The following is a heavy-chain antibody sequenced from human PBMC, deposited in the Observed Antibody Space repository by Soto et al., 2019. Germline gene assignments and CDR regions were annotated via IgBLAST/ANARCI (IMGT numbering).Heavy chain of an antibody. Sequence: QVQLVQSGAEVKKPGSSVKVSCKASGGTFSSYAISWVRQAPGQGLEWMGGIIPIFGTANYAQKFQGRVTIPADESTSTAYMELSSLRSEDTAVYYCARVRYCISTSCYGLGWFDPWGQGTLVTVSS. J-gene: IGHJ5*02. D-gene: IGHD2-2*01. CDR3: ARVRYCISTSCYGLGWFDP. CDR2: IIPIFGTA. CDR1: GGTFSSYA. V-gene: IGHV1-69*12.